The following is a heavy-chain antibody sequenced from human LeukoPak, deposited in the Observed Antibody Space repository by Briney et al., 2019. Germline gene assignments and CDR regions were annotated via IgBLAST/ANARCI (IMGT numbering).Heavy chain of an antibody. Sequence: ASVKVSCKASGYTFTGFGISWVRQAPGQGLERMGWITTKNGNTNYAQNLQGRVTMTTDTSTNTVYMELRSLRSDDTAVYFCVRDSLGGFCSSSDCVLGVYWGQGTLVTVSS. CDR2: ITTKNGNT. J-gene: IGHJ4*02. CDR1: GYTFTGFG. CDR3: VRDSLGGFCSSSDCVLGVY. V-gene: IGHV1-18*01. D-gene: IGHD2-2*01.